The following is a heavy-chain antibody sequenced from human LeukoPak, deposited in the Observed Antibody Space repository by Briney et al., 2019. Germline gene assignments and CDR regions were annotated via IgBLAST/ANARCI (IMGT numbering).Heavy chain of an antibody. CDR1: GFTFSRYS. D-gene: IGHD1-1*01. J-gene: IGHJ3*02. Sequence: GGSLRLSCEASGFTFSRYSMNWVRQAPGKGLEWVSSIISGSGDIHCPDSLKGRFTISRDNAKNSLHLQMNSLRAEDTAVYYCARQIQEDAFDIWGQGTMVTVSS. V-gene: IGHV3-21*01. CDR3: ARQIQEDAFDI. CDR2: IISGSGDI.